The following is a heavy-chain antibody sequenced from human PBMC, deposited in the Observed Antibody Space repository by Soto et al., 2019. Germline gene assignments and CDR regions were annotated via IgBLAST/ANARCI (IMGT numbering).Heavy chain of an antibody. CDR3: AKDRTNLLGYCSTASCPDAFDI. Sequence: PGGSLRLSCAVSGFTFSSYAMSWVRQAPGKGLEWVSGIGGSGGTTYYADSVKGRFTISRDNSKNTLYLQMSSLRAEDTAVYYCAKDRTNLLGYCSTASCPDAFDIWGQGTMVTVSS. V-gene: IGHV3-23*01. CDR1: GFTFSSYA. J-gene: IGHJ3*02. CDR2: IGGSGGTT. D-gene: IGHD2-2*01.